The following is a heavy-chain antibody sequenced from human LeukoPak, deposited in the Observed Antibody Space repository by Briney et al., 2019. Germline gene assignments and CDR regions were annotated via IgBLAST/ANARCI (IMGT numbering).Heavy chain of an antibody. J-gene: IGHJ4*02. CDR2: IIPIFGTA. CDR1: GGTFSSYA. Sequence: SVKVSCKASGGTFSSYAISWVRQAPGQGLEWMGGIIPIFGTANYAQKFQGRVTITADESTSTAYMELSSLRSDDTAVYYCARYRSGSGSYSFDYWGQGTPVTVSS. V-gene: IGHV1-69*01. D-gene: IGHD3-10*01. CDR3: ARYRSGSGSYSFDY.